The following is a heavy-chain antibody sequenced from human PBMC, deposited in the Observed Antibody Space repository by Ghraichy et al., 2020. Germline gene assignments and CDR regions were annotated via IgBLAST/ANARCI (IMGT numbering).Heavy chain of an antibody. J-gene: IGHJ4*02. D-gene: IGHD2-2*01. Sequence: GGSLRLSCAASGFSFSTYAMHWARQAPGRGPEWVAVISYDGGIKYYPESVKGRFTISRDNSENTLYLQMNNLRAEDTALYYCVRAHCSTISCSSRDFDYWGQGTLVTVSS. CDR2: ISYDGGIK. V-gene: IGHV3-30-3*01. CDR1: GFSFSTYA. CDR3: VRAHCSTISCSSRDFDY.